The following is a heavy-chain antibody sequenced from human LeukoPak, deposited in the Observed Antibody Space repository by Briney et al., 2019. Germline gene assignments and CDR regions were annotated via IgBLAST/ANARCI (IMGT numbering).Heavy chain of an antibody. CDR2: INTDGSTT. V-gene: IGHV3-74*01. CDR1: GFTFSSYW. Sequence: GGSLRLSCEASGFTFSSYWMHWVRQVPGKGLVWVSRINTDGSTTNYADSVKGRFTISRDNAKNTVYLQMDSLRAEDTAVYYCARSFDIWGQGIMVTVSS. J-gene: IGHJ3*02. CDR3: ARSFDI.